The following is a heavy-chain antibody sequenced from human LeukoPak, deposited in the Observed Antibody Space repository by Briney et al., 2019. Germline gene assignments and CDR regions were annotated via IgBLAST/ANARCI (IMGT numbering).Heavy chain of an antibody. CDR3: AKTTPSTVVTGGYFDY. CDR1: GFTFNIYA. CDR2: ISGRGDTT. D-gene: IGHD4-23*01. J-gene: IGHJ4*02. Sequence: PGGSLRLSCAASGFTFNIYAMSWVRQAPGKGLEWVSAISGRGDTTYYADSVKGWFTISRDNSKNTLYVEMNSLRAEDTAIYYCAKTTPSTVVTGGYFDYWGRGTLVTVSS. V-gene: IGHV3-23*01.